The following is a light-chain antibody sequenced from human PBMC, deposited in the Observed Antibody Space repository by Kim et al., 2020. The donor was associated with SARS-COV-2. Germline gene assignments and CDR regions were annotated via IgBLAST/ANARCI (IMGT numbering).Light chain of an antibody. V-gene: IGKV3-11*01. Sequence: EIVLTQSPATLSLSPGERATLSCRASQSVSNNLAWYQQKPGQAPRLLIYDASSRPGGIPPRISGSGSGTDFTLTISSLEPEDFAVYYCQHRYNLVSFGGGTKVDIK. J-gene: IGKJ4*01. CDR1: QSVSNN. CDR2: DAS. CDR3: QHRYNLVS.